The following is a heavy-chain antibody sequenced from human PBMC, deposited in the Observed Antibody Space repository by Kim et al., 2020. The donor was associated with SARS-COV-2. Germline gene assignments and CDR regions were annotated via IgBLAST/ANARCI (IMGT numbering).Heavy chain of an antibody. CDR2: VYYIWTT. J-gene: IGHJ4*02. CDR1: GASISSSSYL. Sequence: SETLSLTCTVSGASISSSSYLWDWIRQSPGKGLEWIGSVYYIWTTYHNPSLESRITISVFTSKNEFSLKLSSGTAADTAVYYCARRFSSWSFDSWGQGTLVTVSS. V-gene: IGHV4-39*01. D-gene: IGHD6-13*01. CDR3: ARRFSSWSFDS.